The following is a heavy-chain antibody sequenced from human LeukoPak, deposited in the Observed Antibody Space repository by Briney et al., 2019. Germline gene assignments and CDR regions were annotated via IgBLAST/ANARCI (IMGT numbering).Heavy chain of an antibody. CDR1: GGSISSYY. J-gene: IGHJ4*02. D-gene: IGHD2-15*01. V-gene: IGHV4-59*01. CDR3: ARVKRYCSGGSCPYFDY. CDR2: IYYSGST. Sequence: SETLSLTCTVSGGSISSYYWSCIRQPPGKGLEWIGYIYYSGSTNYNPSLKSRVTISVDTSKNQFSLKLSSVTAADTAVYYCARVKRYCSGGSCPYFDYWGQGTLVTVSS.